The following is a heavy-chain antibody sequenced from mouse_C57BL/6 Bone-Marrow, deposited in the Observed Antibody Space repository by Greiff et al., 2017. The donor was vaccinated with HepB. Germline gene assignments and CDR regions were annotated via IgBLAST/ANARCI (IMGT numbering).Heavy chain of an antibody. V-gene: IGHV5-9*01. CDR1: GFTFSSYT. Sequence: DVKLVESGGGLVKPGGSLKLSCAASGFTFSSYTMSWVRQTPEKRLEWVATISGGGGNTYYPDSVKGRFTISRDNAKNTLYLQMSSLRSEDTALYYCASPAYYSNYGFDYWGQGTTLTVSS. CDR2: ISGGGGNT. D-gene: IGHD2-5*01. J-gene: IGHJ2*01. CDR3: ASPAYYSNYGFDY.